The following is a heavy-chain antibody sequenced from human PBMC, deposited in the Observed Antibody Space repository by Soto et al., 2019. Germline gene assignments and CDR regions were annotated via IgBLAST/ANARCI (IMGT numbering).Heavy chain of an antibody. CDR2: IYPGDHET. J-gene: IGHJ4*02. D-gene: IGHD6-13*01. CDR1: GYTFSNFW. Sequence: PGESLKISCQCSGYTFSNFWVGWVRQLPGQGLEWMGIIYPGDHETRYSPSFHGKVTISAGKSINTAYLQWNSLEAADSAFYFCARSPRSSPYVDHWGQGALVTVSS. V-gene: IGHV5-51*01. CDR3: ARSPRSSPYVDH.